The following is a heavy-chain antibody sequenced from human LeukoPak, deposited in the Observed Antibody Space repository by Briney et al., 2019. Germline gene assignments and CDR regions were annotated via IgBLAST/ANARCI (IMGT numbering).Heavy chain of an antibody. V-gene: IGHV4-59*03. CDR2: IYYSGST. CDR1: GVSISSYY. J-gene: IGHJ3*02. CDR3: AMALQPGVYAFDI. Sequence: SETLSLTCTVSGVSISSYYWTWIRQPPGEGLEWIGYIYYSGSTYYNPSLKSRVTISVDTSKNQFSLKLSSVTAADTAVYYCAMALQPGVYAFDIWGQGTMVTVSS. D-gene: IGHD6-13*01.